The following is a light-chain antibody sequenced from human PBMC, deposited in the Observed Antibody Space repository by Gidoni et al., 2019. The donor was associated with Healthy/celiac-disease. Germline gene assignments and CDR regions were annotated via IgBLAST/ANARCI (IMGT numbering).Light chain of an antibody. CDR2: AAS. CDR3: QQSYSTPPLT. V-gene: IGKV1-39*01. Sequence: SASVGDRVTITCRASQSISSYLNWYQQKPGKAPKLLIYAASSLQSGVPSRFSGSGSGTDFTLTISSLQPEDFATYYCQQSYSTPPLTFGGGTKVGIK. CDR1: QSISSY. J-gene: IGKJ4*01.